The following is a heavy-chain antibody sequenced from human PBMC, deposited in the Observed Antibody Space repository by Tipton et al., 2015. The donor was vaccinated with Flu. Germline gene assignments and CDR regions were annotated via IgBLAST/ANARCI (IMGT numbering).Heavy chain of an antibody. Sequence: TLSLTCSISGDSIRSPYYWSWIRQSPGKGLEWIGYIYDSGTTNYNPSLKSRVTISVDTSKNHFSLRLSSVTAADTAVYYCARARAPYYSYAMDVWGQGTTVTVSS. CDR1: GDSIRSPYY. CDR2: IYDSGTT. V-gene: IGHV4-59*01. J-gene: IGHJ6*02. CDR3: ARARAPYYSYAMDV.